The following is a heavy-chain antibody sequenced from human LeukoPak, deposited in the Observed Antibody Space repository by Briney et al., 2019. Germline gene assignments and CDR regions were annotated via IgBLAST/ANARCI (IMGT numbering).Heavy chain of an antibody. D-gene: IGHD3-22*01. V-gene: IGHV3-15*01. CDR3: TTDRTMKGY. CDR2: IRSKNDGGTI. CDR1: GFTFSNAW. Sequence: PGGSLRLSCAASGFTFSNAWMAWVRQAPGKGLEWVGRIRSKNDGGTIGYAAPVEDRFTISRDDSKNTLYLQMNSLEIEDTAVYFCTTDRTMKGYWGQGTLVTVSS. J-gene: IGHJ4*02.